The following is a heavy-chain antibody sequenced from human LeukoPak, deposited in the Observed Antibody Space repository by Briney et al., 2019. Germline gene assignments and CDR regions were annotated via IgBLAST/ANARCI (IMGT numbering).Heavy chain of an antibody. CDR3: ARDSSHITMIGYFQH. V-gene: IGHV3-11*04. CDR2: ISSSGSTI. Sequence: GGSLRLSCAASGFTFSDYYMSWIRQAPGKGREWVSYISSSGSTIYYADSVKGRFTISRDNAKNSLYLQMNSLRAEDTAVYYCARDSSHITMIGYFQHWGQGTLVTVSS. CDR1: GFTFSDYY. D-gene: IGHD3-22*01. J-gene: IGHJ1*01.